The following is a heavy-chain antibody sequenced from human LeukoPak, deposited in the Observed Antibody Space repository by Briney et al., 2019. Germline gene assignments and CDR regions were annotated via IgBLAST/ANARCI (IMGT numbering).Heavy chain of an antibody. CDR2: IHYTGST. CDR3: ARGGYYGSGNDFRFDP. J-gene: IGHJ5*02. D-gene: IGHD3-10*01. V-gene: IGHV4-59*01. CDR1: GGSISSYY. Sequence: PSETLSLTCTVSGGSISSYYWSWLRQSPGKGLECIGYIHYTGSTNYNPSLKSRVTISVETSKNQFSLKLKSVTAADTAVYYCARGGYYGSGNDFRFDPWGQGTLVTVSS.